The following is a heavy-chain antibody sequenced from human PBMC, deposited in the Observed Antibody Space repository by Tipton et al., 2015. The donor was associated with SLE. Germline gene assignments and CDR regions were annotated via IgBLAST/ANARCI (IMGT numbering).Heavy chain of an antibody. Sequence: QSGAEVKKPGASVKVSCKASGYTFTSYGISWVRQAPGQGREWMGWISAYNGNTNYAQKLQGRVTMTTDTSTSTAYMELMSLRSDDTAVYYFARDEGASVELGSDYWGQGTLVTVSS. D-gene: IGHD1-7*01. CDR2: ISAYNGNT. CDR1: GYTFTSYG. CDR3: ARDEGASVELGSDY. V-gene: IGHV1-18*04. J-gene: IGHJ4*02.